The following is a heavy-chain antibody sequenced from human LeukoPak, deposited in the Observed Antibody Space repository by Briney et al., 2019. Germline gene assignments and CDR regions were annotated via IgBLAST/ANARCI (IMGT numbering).Heavy chain of an antibody. CDR1: GYTFTGYY. Sequence: GASVKVSCKASGYTFTGYYMHWVRQAPGQGLEWMGWINPNSGGTNYAQKFQGRVTMTRDTSISTAYMELSRLRSDDTAVYYCARDGAVLLWCGEGLDWFDPWGQGTLVTVSS. CDR2: INPNSGGT. J-gene: IGHJ5*02. D-gene: IGHD3-10*01. V-gene: IGHV1-2*02. CDR3: ARDGAVLLWCGEGLDWFDP.